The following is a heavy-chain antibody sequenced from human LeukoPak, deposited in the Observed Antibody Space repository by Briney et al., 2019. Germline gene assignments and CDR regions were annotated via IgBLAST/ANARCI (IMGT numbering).Heavy chain of an antibody. V-gene: IGHV4-39*01. CDR2: IYYSGST. J-gene: IGHJ3*02. CDR1: GGSISSSSCY. Sequence: SETLSLTCTVSGGSISSSSCYWGWIRQPPGKGLEWIGSIYYSGSTYYNPSLKSRVTISVDTSKNQFSLKLYSVTAADTAVYYCARRYSGYGNAFDIWGQGTMVTVSS. D-gene: IGHD5-12*01. CDR3: ARRYSGYGNAFDI.